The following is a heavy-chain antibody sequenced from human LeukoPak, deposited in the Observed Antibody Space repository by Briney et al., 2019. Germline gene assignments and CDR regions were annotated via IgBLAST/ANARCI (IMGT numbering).Heavy chain of an antibody. Sequence: ASVKVSCEASGYTFTSYDINWVRQATGQGLEWMGWMNPNSGNTGYAQKFQGRVTMTRNTSISTAYMELSSLRSEDTAVYYCTFLGYCSGGSCYSDYWGQGTLVTVSS. V-gene: IGHV1-8*01. CDR1: GYTFTSYD. CDR2: MNPNSGNT. D-gene: IGHD2-15*01. CDR3: TFLGYCSGGSCYSDY. J-gene: IGHJ4*02.